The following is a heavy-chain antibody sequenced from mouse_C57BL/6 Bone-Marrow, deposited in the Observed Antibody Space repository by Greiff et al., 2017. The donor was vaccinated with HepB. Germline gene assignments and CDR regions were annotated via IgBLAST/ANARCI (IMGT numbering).Heavy chain of an antibody. CDR1: GYTFTDYY. D-gene: IGHD1-1*01. CDR3: ASPTTVVARYWYFDV. J-gene: IGHJ1*03. CDR2: IFPGSGST. V-gene: IGHV1-75*01. Sequence: VQLQESGPELVKPGASVTISCKASGYTFTDYYINWVKQRPGPGLEWIGWIFPGSGSTYYNEKFKGKATLTVDKSSSTAYMLLSSLTSEDSAVYFCASPTTVVARYWYFDVWGTGTTVTVSS.